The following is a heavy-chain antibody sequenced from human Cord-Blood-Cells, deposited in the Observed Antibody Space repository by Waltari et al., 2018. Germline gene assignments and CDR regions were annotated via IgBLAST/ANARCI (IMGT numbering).Heavy chain of an antibody. J-gene: IGHJ3*02. Sequence: EVQLVESGGGLVQPGGSLRLSCAASGFTFSSYWMSWVGQAPGKGLEWVANIKQDGSEKYYVDSVKGRFTISRDNAKNSLYLQMNSLRAEDTAVYYCAREVETLGTSAFDIWGQGTMVTVSS. D-gene: IGHD1-7*01. V-gene: IGHV3-7*01. CDR1: GFTFSSYW. CDR2: IKQDGSEK. CDR3: AREVETLGTSAFDI.